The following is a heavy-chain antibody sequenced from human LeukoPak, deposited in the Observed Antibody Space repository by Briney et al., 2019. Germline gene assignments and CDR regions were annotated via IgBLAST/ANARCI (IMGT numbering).Heavy chain of an antibody. CDR3: ARLVMVRGNLFDY. CDR1: GFTFDDYA. J-gene: IGHJ4*02. Sequence: QPGGSLRLSCAASGFTFDDYAMHWVRQAPGKGLEWVSGISWNSGSIGYADSVKGRFTISRDNAKNSLYLQMNSLRAEDTAVYYCARLVMVRGNLFDYWGQGTLVTVSS. V-gene: IGHV3-9*01. CDR2: ISWNSGSI. D-gene: IGHD3-10*01.